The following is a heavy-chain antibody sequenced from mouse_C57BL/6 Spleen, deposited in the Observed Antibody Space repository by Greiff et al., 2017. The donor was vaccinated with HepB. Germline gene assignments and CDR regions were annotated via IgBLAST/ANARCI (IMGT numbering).Heavy chain of an antibody. V-gene: IGHV5-4*01. CDR2: ISDGGSYT. CDR1: GFTFSSYA. Sequence: EVKLMESGGGLVKPGGSLKLSCAASGFTFSSYAMSWVRQTPEKRLEWVATISDGGSYTYYPDNVKGRFTISRDNAKNNLYLQMSHLKSEDTAMYYCARDRSSCYWYFDVWGTGTPVTVSS. J-gene: IGHJ1*03. CDR3: ARDRSSCYWYFDV. D-gene: IGHD1-1*01.